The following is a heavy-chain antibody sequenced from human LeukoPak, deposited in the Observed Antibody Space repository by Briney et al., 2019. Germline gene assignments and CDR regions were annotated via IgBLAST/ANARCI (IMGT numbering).Heavy chain of an antibody. CDR1: GGSISSGDFY. Sequence: SETLSLTCSVSGGSISSGDFYCSWIRQPPGKGLEWIGNIYYSGNTYYNPSLKSRSTMSVDTSRNQCYLKLSSVTAADTALYYCARYDYGSGLGRGLGDMDVWGQGTTVTVS. J-gene: IGHJ6*02. V-gene: IGHV4-30-4*01. D-gene: IGHD3-10*01. CDR3: ARYDYGSGLGRGLGDMDV. CDR2: IYYSGNT.